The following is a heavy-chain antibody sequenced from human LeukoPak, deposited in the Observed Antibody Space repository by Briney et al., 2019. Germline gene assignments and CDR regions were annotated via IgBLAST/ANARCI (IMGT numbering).Heavy chain of an antibody. CDR3: ARDFGRLPAASYGMDV. D-gene: IGHD2-2*01. Sequence: SGGSLRLPCAASGFTFSSCSMNWVRQAPGKGLEWVSYISSSSSSTIYYADSVKGRFTISRDNAKNSLYLQMNSLRDEDTAVYYCARDFGRLPAASYGMDVWGQGTTVTVSS. V-gene: IGHV3-48*02. J-gene: IGHJ6*02. CDR2: ISSSSSSTI. CDR1: GFTFSSCS.